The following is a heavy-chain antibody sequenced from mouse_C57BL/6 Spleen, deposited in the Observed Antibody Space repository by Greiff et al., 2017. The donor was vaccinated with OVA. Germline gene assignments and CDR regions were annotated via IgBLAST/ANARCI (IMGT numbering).Heavy chain of an antibody. CDR3: ARMGGNWYFDV. V-gene: IGHV2-9-1*01. J-gene: IGHJ1*03. CDR1: GFSLTSYA. Sequence: VQLVEPGPGLVAPSQSLSITCTVSGFSLTSYAISWVRQPPGKGLALRGVIWTGGGTKYNSALKSRLSISKDNSKSQVFLKMNRLQTDDTARYYCARMGGNWYFDVWGTGTTVTVSS. CDR2: IWTGGGT.